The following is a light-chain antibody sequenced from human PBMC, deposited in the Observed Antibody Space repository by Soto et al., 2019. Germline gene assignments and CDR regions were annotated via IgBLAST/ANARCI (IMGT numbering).Light chain of an antibody. CDR3: QQPSGSSLT. CDR2: GTS. CDR1: QSVSSNY. Sequence: EIVLTQSPGTLSLSPGEGATLSCRASQSVSSNYFAWYQQKAGQAPRLLIYGTSRRDTGIPDRFSGSGSGTDFTLTITRLEPEDFAMYFCQQPSGSSLTFGGGSRVEFK. V-gene: IGKV3-20*01. J-gene: IGKJ4*01.